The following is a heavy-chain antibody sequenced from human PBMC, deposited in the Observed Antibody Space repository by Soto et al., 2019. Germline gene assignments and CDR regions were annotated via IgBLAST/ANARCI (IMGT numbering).Heavy chain of an antibody. D-gene: IGHD3-16*01. V-gene: IGHV3-30*03. J-gene: IGHJ5*02. CDR2: ISYDGSDK. CDR3: ERTAGYDYVWGSSGLDP. Sequence: QVRLVESGGGVVQPGRSLRLSCAASGFTFSSYGMHWVRQAPGKGLEWVTVISYDGSDKYYGDAMKGRFTISRNDCKNPVDLQMNRMREEDTAVYYCERTAGYDYVWGSSGLDPWGQGTMVTVSS. CDR1: GFTFSSYG.